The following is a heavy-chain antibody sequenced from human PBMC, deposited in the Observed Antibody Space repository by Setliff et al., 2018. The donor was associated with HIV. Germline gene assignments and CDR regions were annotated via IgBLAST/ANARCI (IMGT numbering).Heavy chain of an antibody. CDR3: AKEPKLGGIAAPFDY. CDR2: IWYDGSNK. CDR1: GFTFSSYG. V-gene: IGHV3-33*06. D-gene: IGHD6-6*01. Sequence: PGGSLRLSCAASGFTFSSYGMHWVRQAPGKGLEWVAVIWYDGSNKYYADSVKGRFTISRDNSKNTLYLQMNSLRVEDTAVYYCAKEPKLGGIAAPFDYWGQGTLVTVSS. J-gene: IGHJ4*02.